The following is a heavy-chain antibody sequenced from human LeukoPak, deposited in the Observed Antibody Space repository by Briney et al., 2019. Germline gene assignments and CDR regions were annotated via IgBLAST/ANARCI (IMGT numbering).Heavy chain of an antibody. CDR3: AGAGIAVAGNAEYFQH. V-gene: IGHV5-10-1*01. D-gene: IGHD6-19*01. CDR1: GYSFTSYW. J-gene: IGHJ1*01. CDR2: IDPSDSYT. Sequence: GESLKISCKGSGYSFTSYWISWVRQMPGKGLEWMGRIDPSDSYTNYSPSFQGHVTISADKSISTAYLQWSSLKASDTAMYYCAGAGIAVAGNAEYFQHWGQGNLVAVSS.